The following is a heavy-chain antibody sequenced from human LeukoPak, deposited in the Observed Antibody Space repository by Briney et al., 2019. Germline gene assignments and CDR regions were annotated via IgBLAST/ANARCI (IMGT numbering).Heavy chain of an antibody. CDR2: ISYDGSNK. CDR1: GFTFSSYG. Sequence: TGGSLRLSCAASGFTFSSYGMHWVRQAPGKGLEWVAVISYDGSNKYYADSVKGRFTISRDNSKNTLYLQMNSLRAEDTAVYYCAKDGSSSWYRARPFDYWGQGTLVIVSS. D-gene: IGHD6-13*01. V-gene: IGHV3-30*18. J-gene: IGHJ4*02. CDR3: AKDGSSSWYRARPFDY.